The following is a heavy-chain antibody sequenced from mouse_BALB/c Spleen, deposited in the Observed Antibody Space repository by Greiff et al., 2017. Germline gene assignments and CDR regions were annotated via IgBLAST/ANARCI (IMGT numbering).Heavy chain of an antibody. Sequence: VHVKQSGAELVKPGASVKLSCTASGFNIKDTYMHWVKQRPEQGLEWIGRIDPANGNTKYDPKFQGKATITADTSSNTAYLQLSSLTSEDTAVYYCAELTGDYWGQGTTLTVSS. D-gene: IGHD4-1*01. J-gene: IGHJ2*01. CDR2: IDPANGNT. CDR1: GFNIKDTY. V-gene: IGHV14-3*02. CDR3: AELTGDY.